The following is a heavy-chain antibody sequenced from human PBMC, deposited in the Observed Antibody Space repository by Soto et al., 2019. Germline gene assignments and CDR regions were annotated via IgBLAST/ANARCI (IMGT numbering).Heavy chain of an antibody. V-gene: IGHV1-18*01. J-gene: IGHJ4*02. D-gene: IGHD2-2*01. CDR2: ISPYNGNT. Sequence: ASVKVSCKAPRYTFTNYGITWVRQAPGQGLEWMGWISPYNGNTNYAQKVQGRVTMSTDTSTGTAYLELRSLRSDDTAVYYCARGPESRSTAYFEYWGQGTQVTVSS. CDR3: ARGPESRSTAYFEY. CDR1: RYTFTNYG.